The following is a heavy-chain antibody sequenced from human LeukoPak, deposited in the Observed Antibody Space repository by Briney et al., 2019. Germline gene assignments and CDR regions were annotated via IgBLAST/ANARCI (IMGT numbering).Heavy chain of an antibody. CDR2: IYYSGST. Sequence: PSETLSLTCTVSGGSISSGGYYWSWIRQHPGKSLEWIGYIYYSGSTYYNPSLKSRVTISVDTSKNQFSLKLSSVTAADTAVYYCARAPVIYCSSTSCPTYYYYGMDVWGQGTTVTVSS. D-gene: IGHD2-2*01. CDR3: ARAPVIYCSSTSCPTYYYYGMDV. J-gene: IGHJ6*02. V-gene: IGHV4-31*03. CDR1: GGSISSGGYY.